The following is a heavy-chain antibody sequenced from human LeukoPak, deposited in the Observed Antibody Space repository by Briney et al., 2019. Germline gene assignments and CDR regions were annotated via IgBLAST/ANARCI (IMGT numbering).Heavy chain of an antibody. CDR1: GGSISSSSYY. CDR2: IYYSGST. V-gene: IGHV4-39*01. D-gene: IGHD4-17*01. CDR3: ARHPSEIRDYVLSPRWFDP. Sequence: SETLSLTCTVSGGSISSSSYYWGWIRQPPGKGLEWIGSIYYSGSTYHNPSLKSRVTISVDTSKNQFSLKLSSVTAADTAVYYCARHPSEIRDYVLSPRWFDPWGQGTLVTVSS. J-gene: IGHJ5*02.